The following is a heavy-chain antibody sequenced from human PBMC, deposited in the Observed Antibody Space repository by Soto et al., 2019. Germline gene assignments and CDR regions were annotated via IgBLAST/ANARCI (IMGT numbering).Heavy chain of an antibody. CDR1: GDSVSSNSAA. CDR2: TYYRSQWYN. V-gene: IGHV6-1*01. CDR3: ARTVARDYYYYGMDV. D-gene: IGHD6-19*01. J-gene: IGHJ6*02. Sequence: SQTLSLTCVISGDSVSSNSAAWNWIRQSPSRGLEWLGRTYYRSQWYNDYAVSVKGRIIINPDTSKNQFSLQLSSVTPEDTAVYYCARTVARDYYYYGMDVWGQGTTVTVSS.